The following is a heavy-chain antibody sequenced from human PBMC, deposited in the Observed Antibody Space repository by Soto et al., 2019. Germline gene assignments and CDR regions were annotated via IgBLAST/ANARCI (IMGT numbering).Heavy chain of an antibody. D-gene: IGHD4-4*01. J-gene: IGHJ6*02. CDR2: ISGSGGST. V-gene: IGHV3-23*01. CDR3: AKDYSNYPGYGMDV. Sequence: EVQLLESGGGLVQPGGSLRLSCAASGFTFSSYAMSWVRQAPGKGLEWVSAISGSGGSTYYADSVKGRFTIARDNSKNTLYLQMNSLRAEDTAVYYCAKDYSNYPGYGMDVWGQGTTVTVSS. CDR1: GFTFSSYA.